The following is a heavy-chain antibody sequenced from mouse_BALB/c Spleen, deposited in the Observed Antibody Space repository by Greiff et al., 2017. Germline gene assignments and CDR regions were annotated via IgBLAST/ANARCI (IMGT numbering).Heavy chain of an antibody. CDR2: INPSNGGT. V-gene: IGHV1S81*02. CDR3: TRVQYGNYPFYAMDY. J-gene: IGHJ4*01. CDR1: GYTFTSYY. Sequence: VQLQQSGAELVKPGASVKLSCKASGYTFTSYYMYWVKQRPGQGLEWIGEINPSNGGTNFNEKFKSKATLTVDKSSSTAYMQLSSLTSEDSAVYYCTRVQYGNYPFYAMDYWGQGTSVTVSS. D-gene: IGHD2-10*02.